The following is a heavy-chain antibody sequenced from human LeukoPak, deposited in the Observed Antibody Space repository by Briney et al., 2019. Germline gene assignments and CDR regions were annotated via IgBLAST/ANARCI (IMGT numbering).Heavy chain of an antibody. Sequence: GGSLRLSCAASGFTFSSYAMTWVRQAPGKGLEWVSAISGSGDITYYADSVKGRFTISRDNSKNTLFLQMDSLRVEDTAVHYCAKVTEGDMITYGGVDYWGQGTLVTVSS. V-gene: IGHV3-23*01. D-gene: IGHD3-16*01. J-gene: IGHJ4*02. CDR3: AKVTEGDMITYGGVDY. CDR2: ISGSGDIT. CDR1: GFTFSSYA.